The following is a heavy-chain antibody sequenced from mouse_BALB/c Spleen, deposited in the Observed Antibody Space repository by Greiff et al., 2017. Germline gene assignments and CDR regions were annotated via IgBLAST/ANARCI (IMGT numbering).Heavy chain of an antibody. J-gene: IGHJ4*01. CDR1: GYTFTDYA. CDR2: ISTYYGDA. Sequence: VQLQQSGAELVRPGVSVKISCKGSGYTFTDYAMHWVKQSHAKSLEWIGVISTYYGDASYNQKFKGKATMTVDKSSSTAYMELARLTSEDSAIYYCARRNYDYDGFMDYWGQGTSVTVSS. D-gene: IGHD2-4*01. CDR3: ARRNYDYDGFMDY. V-gene: IGHV1S137*01.